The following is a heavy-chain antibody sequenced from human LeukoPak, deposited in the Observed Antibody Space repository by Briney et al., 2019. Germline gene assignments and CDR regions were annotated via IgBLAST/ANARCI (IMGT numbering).Heavy chain of an antibody. D-gene: IGHD4-23*01. Sequence: ASVKVSCKASGYTFTGYYMHWVRQAPGQGLEWMGWINPNSGGTNYAQKFQGRVTMTRDTSISTAYMELSRLRSDDTAVYYRATIHGGNSESPLGWGQGTLVTVSS. CDR3: ATIHGGNSESPLG. CDR2: INPNSGGT. CDR1: GYTFTGYY. V-gene: IGHV1-2*02. J-gene: IGHJ4*02.